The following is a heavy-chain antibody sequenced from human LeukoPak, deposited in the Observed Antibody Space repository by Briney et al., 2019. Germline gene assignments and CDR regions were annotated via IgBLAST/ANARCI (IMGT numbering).Heavy chain of an antibody. CDR2: ISNSGKSI. D-gene: IGHD1-1*01. CDR1: GFTFSSYS. Sequence: GGSLRLSCAASGFTFSSYSMNWVRQPPGKGLEWVSYISNSGKSIYYADSVKGRFTISRDNAKNSLALQMSSLRDEDTAVYYCARDHDFALDYWGQGTLVTVSS. V-gene: IGHV3-48*02. CDR3: ARDHDFALDY. J-gene: IGHJ4*02.